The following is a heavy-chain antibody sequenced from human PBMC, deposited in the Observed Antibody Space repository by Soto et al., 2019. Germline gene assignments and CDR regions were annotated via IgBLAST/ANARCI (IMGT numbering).Heavy chain of an antibody. CDR3: ARGYYGSGGLRYGMDL. D-gene: IGHD3-10*01. CDR2: ISGSGSTI. CDR1: GFTFSSYE. V-gene: IGHV3-48*03. Sequence: PGGSLRLSCAASGFTFSSYEMNWVRQAPGKGLEWVSYISGSGSTIYYADSVKGRYTISRDNAKNSLYLQMNSLRAEDTAVYYCARGYYGSGGLRYGMDLWGQGTTVTVSS. J-gene: IGHJ6*02.